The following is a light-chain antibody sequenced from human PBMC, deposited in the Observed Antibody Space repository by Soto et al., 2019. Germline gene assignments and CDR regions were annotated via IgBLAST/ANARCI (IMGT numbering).Light chain of an antibody. CDR1: NSNMGRNY. J-gene: IGLJ2*01. Sequence: QPVLTQPPSASGTPGQSVTISCSGSNSNMGRNYVYWYQQVPGTAPKLLMYRNDVRPSGVPDRFTGSKSGTSASLAISGLRSEDEADYYCAVWDNSLNGVAFGGGTKLTVL. CDR2: RND. CDR3: AVWDNSLNGVA. V-gene: IGLV1-47*01.